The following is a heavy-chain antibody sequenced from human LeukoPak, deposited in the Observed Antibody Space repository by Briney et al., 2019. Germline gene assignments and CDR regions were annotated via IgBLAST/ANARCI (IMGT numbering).Heavy chain of an antibody. V-gene: IGHV4-39*01. J-gene: IGHJ4*02. D-gene: IGHD1-26*01. Sequence: SETLSLTCTVSGGSISSSSYYWGWIRQPPGKGLEWIGSIYYSGSTYYNPSLKSRVTISVDTSKNQFSLKLSSVTAADTAVYYCARIPYSGSYGYFDYWGPGTLVTVSS. CDR1: GGSISSSSYY. CDR3: ARIPYSGSYGYFDY. CDR2: IYYSGST.